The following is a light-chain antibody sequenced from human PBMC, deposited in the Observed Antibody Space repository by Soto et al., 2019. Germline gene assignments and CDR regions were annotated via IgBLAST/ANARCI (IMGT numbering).Light chain of an antibody. CDR3: QQRTNSYT. J-gene: IGKJ2*01. CDR2: DAS. Sequence: EIVLTQSPATLSLSPGERATLSCRASQSVSSYLAWYQQKPGQAPRLLFYDASNRATGIPARFSGSGSGTDFTLTISSLEPKDFAVYYCQQRTNSYTFGQGTKLEIK. V-gene: IGKV3-11*01. CDR1: QSVSSY.